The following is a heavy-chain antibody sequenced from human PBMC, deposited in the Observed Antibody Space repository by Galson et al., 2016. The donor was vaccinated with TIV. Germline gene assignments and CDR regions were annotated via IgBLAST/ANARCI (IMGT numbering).Heavy chain of an antibody. CDR3: ARAPGYYDSSAYYPA. J-gene: IGHJ4*02. V-gene: IGHV1-69*13. D-gene: IGHD3-22*01. CDR1: EGTFSSYA. CDR2: IIGMFGTT. Sequence: SVKVSCKASEGTFSSYAFSWVRQAPGQGLEWMGRIIGMFGTTNYAKKFQGRVTITADESTSTAYMELSSLTSEDTAVYYCARAPGYYDSSAYYPAWGQGTLVTVSS.